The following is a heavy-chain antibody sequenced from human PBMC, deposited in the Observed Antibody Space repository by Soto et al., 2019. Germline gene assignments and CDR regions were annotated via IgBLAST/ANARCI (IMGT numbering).Heavy chain of an antibody. D-gene: IGHD3-16*01. J-gene: IGHJ4*02. Sequence: EVQLLESGGGLVQPGGSLRLSCAASGFTFSSYAMSWVRQAPGKGLEWVSAISDSGGSTYYAGSVKGRFTISRDNSKNMMYLQMNSLRAEDTAVYYCANPGGWGTYYFDYGGQGTLVTVSS. CDR3: ANPGGWGTYYFDY. V-gene: IGHV3-23*01. CDR2: ISDSGGST. CDR1: GFTFSSYA.